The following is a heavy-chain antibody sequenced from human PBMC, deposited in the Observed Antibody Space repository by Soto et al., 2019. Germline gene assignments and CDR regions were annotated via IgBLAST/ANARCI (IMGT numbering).Heavy chain of an antibody. Sequence: ASVKVSCKASGYTFTNFGVTWVRRAPGQGLEWMGWISAYTDTPNYAQKFQGRVTMTIDTSTSTAYMDLRSLTSDDTAVYYCARVIPGVEAWFDPWGQGTLVTVPS. J-gene: IGHJ5*02. CDR1: GYTFTNFG. CDR2: ISAYTDTP. CDR3: ARVIPGVEAWFDP. V-gene: IGHV1-18*01. D-gene: IGHD2-2*01.